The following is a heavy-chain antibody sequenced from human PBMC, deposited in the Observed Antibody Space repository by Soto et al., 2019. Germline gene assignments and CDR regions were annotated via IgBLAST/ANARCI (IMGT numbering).Heavy chain of an antibody. V-gene: IGHV1-18*01. J-gene: IGHJ4*02. CDR1: GYTFTSYG. CDR3: ARGRYGDY. Sequence: ASVKVSCKASGYTFTSYGITWVRQAPGQGLEWMGWISAHNGNTDYAQKLQGRVIVTGDTSTSTAYMELRSLISDDTAVYYCARGRYGDYWGQGALVTVSS. CDR2: ISAHNGNT. D-gene: IGHD1-1*01.